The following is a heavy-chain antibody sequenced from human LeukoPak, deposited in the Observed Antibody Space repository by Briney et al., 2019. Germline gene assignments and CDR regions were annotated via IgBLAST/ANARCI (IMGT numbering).Heavy chain of an antibody. Sequence: PGGSLRLSCAASGFTFSSYAMSWVRQAPGKGLEWVSAISGSGGSTYYADSVKGRFTISRDNSKNTLYLQVNSLRAEDTAVYYCAKRHDFWSGYYFVAAPDVWGQGTTVTVSS. D-gene: IGHD3-3*01. J-gene: IGHJ6*02. CDR2: ISGSGGST. V-gene: IGHV3-23*01. CDR1: GFTFSSYA. CDR3: AKRHDFWSGYYFVAAPDV.